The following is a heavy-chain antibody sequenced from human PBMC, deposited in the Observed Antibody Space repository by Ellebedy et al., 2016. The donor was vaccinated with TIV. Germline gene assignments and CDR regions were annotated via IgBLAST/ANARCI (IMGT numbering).Heavy chain of an antibody. CDR3: ARSPATGTVDY. V-gene: IGHV3-7*01. D-gene: IGHD1-1*01. Sequence: GESLKISXAASGFTFSTYWMSWVRQAPGKGLEWVANINQGGSETYYVDSVKGRFTMSRDNAKNSLYLQLNSPRAEDTAVYYCARSPATGTVDYWGHGTLVTVSS. CDR2: INQGGSET. CDR1: GFTFSTYW. J-gene: IGHJ4*01.